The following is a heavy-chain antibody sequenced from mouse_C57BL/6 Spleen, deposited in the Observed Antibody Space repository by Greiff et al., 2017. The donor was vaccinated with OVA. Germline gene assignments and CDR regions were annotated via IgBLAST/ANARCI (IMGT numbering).Heavy chain of an antibody. CDR3: ATEGDGNPDY. Sequence: QVQLQQSGAELVKPGASVKISCKASGYAFSSSWLNWVKQRPGKGLEWIGQIYPGGGDTNYNGKFKGKATLTADKSSSTAYMQLSSLTSEDAAVYYCATEGDGNPDYWGQGTTLTVAS. CDR2: IYPGGGDT. V-gene: IGHV1-80*01. D-gene: IGHD2-1*01. J-gene: IGHJ2*01. CDR1: GYAFSSSW.